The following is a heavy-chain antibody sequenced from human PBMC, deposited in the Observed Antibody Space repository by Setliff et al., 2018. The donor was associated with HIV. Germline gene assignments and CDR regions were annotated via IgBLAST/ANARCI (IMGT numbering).Heavy chain of an antibody. CDR2: ISAYNGNT. Sequence: ASVKVSCKASGYTFTSYGISWVRQAPGQGLEWMGWISAYNGNTNYAQKLQGRVTMTTDTSTSQAYMELRSLRSDDTAVYYRARGYSTAGTLYYYGMEVWGQGTTVTVSS. CDR3: ARGYSTAGTLYYYGMEV. CDR1: GYTFTSYG. D-gene: IGHD6-13*01. V-gene: IGHV1-18*01. J-gene: IGHJ6*02.